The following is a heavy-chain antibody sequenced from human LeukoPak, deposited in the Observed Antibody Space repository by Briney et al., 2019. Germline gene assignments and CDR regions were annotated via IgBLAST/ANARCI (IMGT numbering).Heavy chain of an antibody. Sequence: GGSLRLSCTASEFSFSTYSMSWVRQAPGEGLEWLSYISGSSSTIYYADSVKGRFTISRDNAKNSLYLQMNSLRDEDTALYYCARDHYSRNDYWGQGTPVTVSS. D-gene: IGHD6-13*01. J-gene: IGHJ4*02. CDR1: EFSFSTYS. CDR2: ISGSSSTI. V-gene: IGHV3-48*02. CDR3: ARDHYSRNDY.